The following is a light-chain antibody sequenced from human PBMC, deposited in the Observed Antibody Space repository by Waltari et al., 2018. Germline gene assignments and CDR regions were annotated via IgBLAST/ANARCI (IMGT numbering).Light chain of an antibody. CDR3: FSYAGSNSFA. J-gene: IGLJ2*01. CDR2: DVS. Sequence: QSALTQPASVSGSPGQSITVSCIGTSNDIGSYNFVSWFQQHPGRAPKHMIYDVSERRLGVSNRFSCAKSGNTASLTISGLQAEDDADYYCFSYAGSNSFAFGGGTRVTVL. CDR1: SNDIGSYNF. V-gene: IGLV2-23*02.